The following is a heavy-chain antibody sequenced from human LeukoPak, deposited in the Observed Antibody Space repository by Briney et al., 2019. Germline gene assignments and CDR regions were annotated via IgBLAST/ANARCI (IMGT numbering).Heavy chain of an antibody. V-gene: IGHV3-53*04. CDR2: IYSGGST. J-gene: IGHJ3*02. CDR3: AREIAVADNGAFDI. Sequence: GGSLRLSCAASGFTFSSNYMSWVRQAPGKGLEGVSVIYSGGSTYYSDSVKGRFTISRHNYKNTLYLQMNSLRAEDTAVYYCAREIAVADNGAFDIWGQGTMVTVSS. CDR1: GFTFSSNY. D-gene: IGHD6-19*01.